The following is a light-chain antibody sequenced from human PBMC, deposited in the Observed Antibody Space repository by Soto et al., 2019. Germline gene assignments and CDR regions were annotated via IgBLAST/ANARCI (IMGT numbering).Light chain of an antibody. V-gene: IGKV1-9*01. J-gene: IGKJ4*01. CDR2: DAS. CDR1: QGISNY. CDR3: RQLIGSLGLI. Sequence: DIQLTQSPSFLSASIGDRVTITCRASQGISNYLAWYQQKPGKAPRLLIYDASTLQSGVPSRFRGGSFGKDFPLPFGGLRLEVFATFSGRQLIGSLGLIFGGGPRWRSN.